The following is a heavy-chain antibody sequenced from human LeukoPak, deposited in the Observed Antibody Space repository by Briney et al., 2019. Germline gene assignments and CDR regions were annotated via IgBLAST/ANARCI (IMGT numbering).Heavy chain of an antibody. CDR3: ARDPPTTVTTSYYYYYGMDV. CDR2: IYTSGST. J-gene: IGHJ6*02. CDR1: GGSFSGYY. V-gene: IGHV4-4*07. D-gene: IGHD4-17*01. Sequence: KPSETLSLTCAVYGGSFSGYYWSWIRQPAGKGLEWIGRIYTSGSTNYNPSLKSRVTMSVDTSKNQFSLKLSSVTAADTAVYYCARDPPTTVTTSYYYYYGMDVWGQGTTVTVSS.